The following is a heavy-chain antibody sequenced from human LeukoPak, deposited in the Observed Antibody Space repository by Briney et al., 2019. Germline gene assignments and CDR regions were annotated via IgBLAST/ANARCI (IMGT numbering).Heavy chain of an antibody. J-gene: IGHJ3*01. CDR3: AREVPGAMTAFDF. CDR2: ISSSSSTI. CDR1: GFTFSTYG. V-gene: IGHV3-48*01. D-gene: IGHD2-2*01. Sequence: GGSLRLSCAASGFTFSTYGMNWVRQAPGKGLEWVSYISSSSSTIYYADSVKGRFTISRDNAKNSLYLQMNSLRAEDTAVYYCAREVPGAMTAFDFWGQGTMVTVSS.